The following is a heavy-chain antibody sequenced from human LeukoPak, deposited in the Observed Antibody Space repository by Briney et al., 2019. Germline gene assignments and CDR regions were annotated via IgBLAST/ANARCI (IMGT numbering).Heavy chain of an antibody. CDR1: GFTFSHYA. D-gene: IGHD4-11*01. CDR3: AKDAQRGFDYSNSLEY. Sequence: GGSLRLSCAASGFTFSHYAFHWVRQAPGKGLEGVAVIWRDATNQFYADSVKGRFTISRDYSQKTVYLEMDSLTIEDTAIYYCAKDAQRGFDYSNSLEYWGPGTLVSVSS. J-gene: IGHJ4*02. CDR2: IWRDATNQ. V-gene: IGHV3-33*06.